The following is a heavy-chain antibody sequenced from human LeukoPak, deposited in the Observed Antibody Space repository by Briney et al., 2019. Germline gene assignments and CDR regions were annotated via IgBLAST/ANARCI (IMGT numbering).Heavy chain of an antibody. D-gene: IGHD2-15*01. CDR2: ISGSGDST. Sequence: GGSLRLSCAASGFTFSNYAMSWVRQAPGKGLEWVSVISGSGDSTYHADSVKGRFTISRDNSNNTLYLQMNSLRAEDTAICYCAKVRSAVVAAATNYWGQGTLVTVSS. J-gene: IGHJ4*02. CDR3: AKVRSAVVAAATNY. CDR1: GFTFSNYA. V-gene: IGHV3-23*01.